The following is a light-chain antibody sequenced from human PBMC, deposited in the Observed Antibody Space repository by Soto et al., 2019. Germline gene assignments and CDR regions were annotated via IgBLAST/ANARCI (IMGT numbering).Light chain of an antibody. CDR3: SSYTGTNNVI. J-gene: IGLJ2*01. V-gene: IGLV2-8*01. Sequence: QSVLTQPPSASGSPGQSVTISCTGTSSDIGGHNLVSWYQQHPGKAPKLMIYEVAKRPSGVPDRFSGSKSGTSASLTVSGLQAEDEGDYYCSSYTGTNNVIFGGGTKLTVL. CDR1: SSDIGGHNL. CDR2: EVA.